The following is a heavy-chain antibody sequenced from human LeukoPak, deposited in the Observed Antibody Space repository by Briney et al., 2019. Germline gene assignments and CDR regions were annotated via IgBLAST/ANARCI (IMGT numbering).Heavy chain of an antibody. CDR2: INAGNGST. CDR1: GYTFTSYA. Sequence: GASVKVSCKASGYTFTSYAMHWVRQAPGQRLEWMGWINAGNGSTKYSQKFQGRVTITRDTSASTAYMELSSLRSEDTAVYYCARVSLGIAAAGIGYWGQGTLVTVSS. V-gene: IGHV1-3*01. J-gene: IGHJ4*02. D-gene: IGHD6-13*01. CDR3: ARVSLGIAAAGIGY.